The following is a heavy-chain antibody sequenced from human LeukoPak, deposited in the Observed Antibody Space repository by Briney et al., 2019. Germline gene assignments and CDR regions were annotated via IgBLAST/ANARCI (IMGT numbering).Heavy chain of an antibody. D-gene: IGHD3-9*01. J-gene: IGHJ4*02. CDR1: GDMFSNFT. V-gene: IGHV1-69*05. CDR2: IIPFFGTT. CDR3: ARETIPILASNHYFDN. Sequence: ASVKVSCKSSGDMFSNFTISWVRQAPGQGLEWMGRIIPFFGTTNYAQKFQGRVSITTDGSTSTVYMELSSLTSEDTAVYYCARETIPILASNHYFDNWGQGTLVTVSS.